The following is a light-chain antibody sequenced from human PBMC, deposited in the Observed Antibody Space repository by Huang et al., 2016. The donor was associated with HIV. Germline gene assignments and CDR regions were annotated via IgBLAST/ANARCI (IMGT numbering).Light chain of an antibody. Sequence: EIVMTQSPVTLSVSPGERATLSCKASQSVSRNLAWYQQKPGQAPRLLIYGASTRATGIPARFSGSGSGTECALTISSLESEDFAVYYCQQYNNWPPWTFGQGTKVEIK. V-gene: IGKV3-15*01. CDR2: GAS. CDR3: QQYNNWPPWT. J-gene: IGKJ1*01. CDR1: QSVSRN.